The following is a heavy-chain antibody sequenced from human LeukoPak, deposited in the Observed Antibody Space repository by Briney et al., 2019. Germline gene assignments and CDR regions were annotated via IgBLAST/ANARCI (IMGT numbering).Heavy chain of an antibody. Sequence: ASVKVSCKASGGTFSSYAISWVRQAPGQGLEWMGGIIPIFGTANYAQKFQGRVTITADKSTSTAYMELRSLRSEDTAVYYCARAAAIAAAGMGGLDYWGQGTLVTVSS. D-gene: IGHD6-13*01. CDR2: IIPIFGTA. CDR1: GGTFSSYA. CDR3: ARAAAIAAAGMGGLDY. V-gene: IGHV1-69*06. J-gene: IGHJ4*02.